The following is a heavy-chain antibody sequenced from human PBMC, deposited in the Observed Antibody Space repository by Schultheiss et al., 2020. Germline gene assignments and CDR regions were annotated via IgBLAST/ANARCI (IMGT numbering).Heavy chain of an antibody. CDR2: IYTSGST. CDR1: GGSFSGYY. J-gene: IGHJ4*02. D-gene: IGHD3-16*02. CDR3: ARDSHLWGSYRPFDY. Sequence: SQTLSLTCAVYGGSFSGYYWSWIRQPPGKGLEWIGRIYTSGSTNYNPSLKSRVTISVDTSKNQFSLQLNSVTPEDTAVYYCARDSHLWGSYRPFDYWGQGTLVTVSS. V-gene: IGHV4-4*07.